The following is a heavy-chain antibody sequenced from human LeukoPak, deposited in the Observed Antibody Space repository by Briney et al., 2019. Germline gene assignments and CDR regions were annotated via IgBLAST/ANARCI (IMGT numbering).Heavy chain of an antibody. CDR1: GFTFSTPN. CDR2: ISFDGTNE. V-gene: IGHV3-30-3*01. J-gene: IGHJ4*02. Sequence: GGSLRLSCVASGFTFSTPNMHWVRQPPGKGLGWVASISFDGTNEYYADSVKGRFTISRDNSKNTLYLQMSSLRVEDTAVYYCARERGHSYGSADYWGQGTLVTVSS. D-gene: IGHD3-10*01. CDR3: ARERGHSYGSADY.